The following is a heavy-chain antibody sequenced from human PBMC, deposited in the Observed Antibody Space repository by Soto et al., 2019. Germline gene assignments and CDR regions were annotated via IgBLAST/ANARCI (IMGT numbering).Heavy chain of an antibody. V-gene: IGHV4-59*08. J-gene: IGHJ4*02. D-gene: IGHD1-26*01. Sequence: PSETLSLTCTVSSGSISGSYWAWIRQPPGKGLEYIGHIYYTGSTNYSPSLQSRVTMSVDTSKNQFSLKLTSVTAADTAVYYWARHATGGTYPLDYWGQGTRVTVSS. CDR3: ARHATGGTYPLDY. CDR1: SGSISGSY. CDR2: IYYTGST.